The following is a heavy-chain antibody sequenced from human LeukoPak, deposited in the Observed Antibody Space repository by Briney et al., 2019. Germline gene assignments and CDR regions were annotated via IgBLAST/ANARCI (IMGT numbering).Heavy chain of an antibody. CDR2: IYHSGST. J-gene: IGHJ4*02. V-gene: IGHV4-38-2*02. CDR1: GYSISSGYY. CDR3: ARSAGWAAAEYYFDY. Sequence: SETLSLTCTVSGYSISSGYYWGWIRQPPGKGLEWIGSIYHSGSTYYNPSLKSRVTISVDTSKNQFSLKLSSVTAADTAVYYCARSAGWAAAEYYFDYWGQGTLVTVSS. D-gene: IGHD6-13*01.